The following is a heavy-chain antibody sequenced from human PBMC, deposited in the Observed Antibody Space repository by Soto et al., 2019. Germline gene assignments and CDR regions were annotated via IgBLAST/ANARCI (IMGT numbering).Heavy chain of an antibody. CDR3: ARDLHPVWGVPAAMLTETYGMDV. J-gene: IGHJ6*02. CDR2: IWYDGSNK. CDR1: GFTFSSYG. V-gene: IGHV3-33*01. Sequence: QVQLVESGGGVVQPGRSLRLSCAASGFTFSSYGMHWVRQAPGKGLEWVAVIWYDGSNKYYADSVKGRFTISRDNSKNTLYLQMNSLRAEDTAVYYCARDLHPVWGVPAAMLTETYGMDVWGQGTTVTVSS. D-gene: IGHD2-2*01.